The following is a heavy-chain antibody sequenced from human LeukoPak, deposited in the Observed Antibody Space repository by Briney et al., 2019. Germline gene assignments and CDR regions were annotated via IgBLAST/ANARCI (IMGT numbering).Heavy chain of an antibody. Sequence: GRSLRLSCAASGFIFSDYYMTWIRQAPGKGLEWVSYISTGGDTTYYADAVKGRFTISRDNARNSLYLQMNRLRAEDTATYYCARESVAIDYWGQGTLVTVSS. V-gene: IGHV3-11*01. CDR3: ARESVAIDY. CDR1: GFIFSDYY. J-gene: IGHJ4*02. CDR2: ISTGGDTT. D-gene: IGHD2-15*01.